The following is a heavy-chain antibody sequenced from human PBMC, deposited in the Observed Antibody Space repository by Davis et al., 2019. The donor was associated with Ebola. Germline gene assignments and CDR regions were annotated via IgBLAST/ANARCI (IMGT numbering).Heavy chain of an antibody. CDR1: GGTFSSYA. CDR2: IIPIFGTA. CDR3: ARDPPGEGMTRAFDI. Sequence: SVKVSCKASGGTFSSYAISWVRQAPGQGLEWMGGIIPIFGTANYAQKFQGRVTITADESTSTAYMELSSLRSEDTTVYYCARDPPGEGMTRAFDIWGQGTMVTVSS. J-gene: IGHJ3*02. V-gene: IGHV1-69*13. D-gene: IGHD7-27*01.